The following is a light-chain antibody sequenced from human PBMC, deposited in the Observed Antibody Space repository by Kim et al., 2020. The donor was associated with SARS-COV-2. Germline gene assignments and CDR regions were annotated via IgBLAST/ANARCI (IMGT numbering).Light chain of an antibody. J-gene: IGKJ3*01. CDR2: AAS. CDR1: QDIGSY. Sequence: GSVGDSVTITCRASQDIGSYLAWHQQKPVKVPKLLIEAASILQSGVPSRFSGSGTGTEFTLTISSLQPEDVAIYYCQKYNSAPFTFGPGTKVDIK. V-gene: IGKV1-27*01. CDR3: QKYNSAPFT.